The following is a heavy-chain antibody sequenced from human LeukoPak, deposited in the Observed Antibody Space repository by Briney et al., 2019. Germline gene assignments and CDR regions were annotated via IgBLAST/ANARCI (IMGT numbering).Heavy chain of an antibody. CDR3: ATRKLGNDY. CDR1: GSSISSYY. Sequence: SETLSLTCTVSGSSISSYYWSWIRQPPGRGLEWNGYIYYSGSTNYNPSLKSRVTISADTSKNQFSLKLYSVTAADTAVYYCATRKLGNDYWGQGTLVTVSS. J-gene: IGHJ4*02. D-gene: IGHD7-27*01. V-gene: IGHV4-59*01. CDR2: IYYSGST.